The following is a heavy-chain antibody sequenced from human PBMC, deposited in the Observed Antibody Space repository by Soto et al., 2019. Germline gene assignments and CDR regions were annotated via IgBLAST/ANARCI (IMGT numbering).Heavy chain of an antibody. D-gene: IGHD6-19*01. CDR1: GFTFSSFW. CDR2: TNSDGSDT. CDR3: ARDRGWYLFDY. Sequence: PGGSLRLSCSASGFTFSSFWMHWVRQAPGKGLVWVSRTNSDGSDTTYADSVKGRFTISRDNAKNTLYLQMNSLRAEDTAVYYCARDRGWYLFDYWGQGTLVTVSS. J-gene: IGHJ4*02. V-gene: IGHV3-74*01.